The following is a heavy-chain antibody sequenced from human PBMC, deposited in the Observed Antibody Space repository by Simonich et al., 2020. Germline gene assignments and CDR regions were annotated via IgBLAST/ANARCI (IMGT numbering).Heavy chain of an antibody. V-gene: IGHV4-59*08. CDR3: ARSLGYYYYYYGMDV. CDR2: IYYSGGT. Sequence: QVQLQESGPGLVKPSETLSLTCTVSGGSISSYYWSWIRQPPGKGLEWIGYIYYSGGTNYNPSLKSRVTISVATSKNQFSLKLSSVTAADTAVYYCARSLGYYYYYYGMDVWGQGTTVTVSS. D-gene: IGHD1-26*01. CDR1: GGSISSYY. J-gene: IGHJ6*02.